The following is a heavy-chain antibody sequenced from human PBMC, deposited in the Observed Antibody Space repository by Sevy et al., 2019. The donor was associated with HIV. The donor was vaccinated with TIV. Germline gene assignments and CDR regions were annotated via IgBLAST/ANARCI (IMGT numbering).Heavy chain of an antibody. CDR3: ARAVVVVAATLSHYFDY. CDR1: GGSISSGSYY. CDR2: IYTSGST. V-gene: IGHV4-61*02. J-gene: IGHJ4*02. D-gene: IGHD2-15*01. Sequence: SETLSLTCTVSGGSISSGSYYWSWIRQPAGKGLEWIGRIYTSGSTNYNPSLKSRVTMSVDTSKNKFSLKLSSVTAADTAVYYCARAVVVVAATLSHYFDYWGQGTLVTVSS.